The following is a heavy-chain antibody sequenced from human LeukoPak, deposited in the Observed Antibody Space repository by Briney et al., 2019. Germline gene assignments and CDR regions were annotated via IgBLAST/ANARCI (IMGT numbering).Heavy chain of an antibody. D-gene: IGHD3-10*01. CDR1: GGSISSYY. CDR3: ARGITIPPDYYYGMDV. J-gene: IGHJ6*02. CDR2: IYYSGST. Sequence: SETLSLTCTVSGGSISSYYWSWIRQPPGKGMEWIGYIYYSGSTNYNPSLKSRVTISVDTSKNQFSLKLSSVTAADTAVYYCARGITIPPDYYYGMDVWGQGTTVTVSS. V-gene: IGHV4-59*01.